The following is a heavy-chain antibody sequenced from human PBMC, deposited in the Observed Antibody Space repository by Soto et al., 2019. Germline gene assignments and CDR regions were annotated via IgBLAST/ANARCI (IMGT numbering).Heavy chain of an antibody. V-gene: IGHV3-30-3*01. CDR1: GFTFSSYA. CDR3: ARDWIDSSSSFGY. CDR2: ISYDGSNK. J-gene: IGHJ4*02. D-gene: IGHD6-6*01. Sequence: GGSLRLSCAASGFTFSSYAMHWVRQAPGKGLEWVAVISYDGSNKYYADSVKGRFTISRDNSKNTLYLQMNSLRAEDTAVYYCARDWIDSSSSFGYWGQGTLVTAPQ.